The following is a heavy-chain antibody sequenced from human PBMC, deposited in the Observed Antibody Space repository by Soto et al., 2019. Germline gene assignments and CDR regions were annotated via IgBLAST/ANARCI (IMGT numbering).Heavy chain of an antibody. V-gene: IGHV1-3*01. CDR3: AGDQDAYSKNWGRFEF. D-gene: IGHD7-27*01. J-gene: IGHJ4*02. CDR2: INVGRGNL. CDR1: GDTFDNYA. Sequence: ASVKVSCKASGDTFDNYALHWVRQAPGQGLEWLGWINVGRGNLKYSENFQGNFFLTTDTSASTAFLELRDLKSEDTAVYFCAGDQDAYSKNWGRFEFWGEGTLVTVSS.